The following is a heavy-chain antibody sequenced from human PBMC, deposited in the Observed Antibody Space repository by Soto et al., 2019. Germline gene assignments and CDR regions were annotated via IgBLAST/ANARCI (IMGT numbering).Heavy chain of an antibody. CDR3: AKATYYYDSSGYFPFDY. V-gene: IGHV3-23*01. CDR1: GFTFSSYA. CDR2: ISGSGGST. Sequence: GGSLRLSCAASGFTFSSYAMSWVPQAPGKGLEWVSAISGSGGSTYYADPVKGRFTISRDNSKNTLYLQMHSLRAEDTAVYYCAKATYYYDSSGYFPFDYWGQGTLVTVSS. J-gene: IGHJ4*02. D-gene: IGHD3-22*01.